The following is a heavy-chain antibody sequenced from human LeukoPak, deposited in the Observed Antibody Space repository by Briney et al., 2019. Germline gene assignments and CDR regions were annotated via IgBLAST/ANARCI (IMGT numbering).Heavy chain of an antibody. Sequence: PGGSLRLSCAASGFTFSNYVMNWVRQAPRKGLEWVSAISGSGGSTYYADSVKGRFTISRDNSKNTLFLQMNGLRAEDTAVYYCAREARQGYWGQGTLVTVSS. CDR3: AREARQGY. V-gene: IGHV3-23*01. CDR1: GFTFSNYV. CDR2: ISGSGGST. J-gene: IGHJ4*02.